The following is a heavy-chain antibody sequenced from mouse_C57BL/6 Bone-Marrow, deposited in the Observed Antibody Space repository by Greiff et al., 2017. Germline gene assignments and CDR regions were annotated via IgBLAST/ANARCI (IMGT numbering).Heavy chain of an antibody. CDR1: GFSLTSYG. D-gene: IGHD2-3*01. CDR2: IWSGGST. J-gene: IGHJ4*01. Sequence: VQLQQSGPGLVQPSQSLSITCTVSGFSLTSYGVHWVRQSPGKGLEWLGVIWSGGSTDYNAAFISRMSISTDNSKSQVFFKMNRLQADDTAIYYCARKGTMMNYAMDYWGQGTSVTVSS. CDR3: ARKGTMMNYAMDY. V-gene: IGHV2-2*01.